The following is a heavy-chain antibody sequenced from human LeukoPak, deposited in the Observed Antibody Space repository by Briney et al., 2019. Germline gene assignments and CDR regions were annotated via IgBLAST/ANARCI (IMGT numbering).Heavy chain of an antibody. J-gene: IGHJ4*02. V-gene: IGHV3-53*01. CDR3: AKGAIGGQPEPFDY. CDR1: GFTVSSNY. D-gene: IGHD3-22*01. CDR2: LYSGGAT. Sequence: PGGSLRLSCAASGFTVSSNYMSWARQAPGKGLEWVSVLYSGGATHYADSVKGRFTISRDNSKNTLYLQMNSLRAEDTAVYYCAKGAIGGQPEPFDYWGQGTLVIVSS.